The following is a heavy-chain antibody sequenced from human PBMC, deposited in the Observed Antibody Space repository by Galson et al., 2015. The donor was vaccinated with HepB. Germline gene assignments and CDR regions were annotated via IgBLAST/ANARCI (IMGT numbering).Heavy chain of an antibody. D-gene: IGHD3-16*02. CDR3: AMGGGVIGGAFDI. Sequence: SVKVSCKASGGTFRNLIISWVRQAPGQGLEWMGEIIPTLGTTEYAQKLQGRVTITADKSTITAYMDLTSLRSADTAVYYWAMGGGVIGGAFDIWGQGTMLIVSS. CDR1: GGTFRNLI. V-gene: IGHV1-69*08. J-gene: IGHJ3*02. CDR2: IIPTLGTT.